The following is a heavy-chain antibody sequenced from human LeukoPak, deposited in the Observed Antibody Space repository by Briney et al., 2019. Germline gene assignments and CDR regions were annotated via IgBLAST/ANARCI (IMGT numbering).Heavy chain of an antibody. V-gene: IGHV4-59*12. CDR2: IYYSGST. CDR3: AKGGDSSGYYYPVFDY. D-gene: IGHD3-22*01. CDR1: GGSISSYY. J-gene: IGHJ4*02. Sequence: SETLSLTCTVSGGSISSYYWSWIRQPPGKGLEWIGYIYYSGSTNYNPSLKSRVTISVDTSKNQFSLKLSSVTAADTAVYYCAKGGDSSGYYYPVFDYWGQGTLVTVSS.